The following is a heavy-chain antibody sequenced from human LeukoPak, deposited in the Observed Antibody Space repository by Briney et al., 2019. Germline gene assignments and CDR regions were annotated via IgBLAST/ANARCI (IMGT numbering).Heavy chain of an antibody. CDR3: ARGAYGSTDY. CDR2: ISASSSFI. V-gene: IGHV3-21*01. D-gene: IGHD1-26*01. CDR1: GFTFSSYS. Sequence: GGSLRLSCAASGFTFSSYSMNWVRQAPGKGLEWVSSISASSSFIYYADSVKGRLTISRDNAKNSLYLQMNSLRAEDTAVYYCARGAYGSTDYWGQGTLVTVSS. J-gene: IGHJ4*02.